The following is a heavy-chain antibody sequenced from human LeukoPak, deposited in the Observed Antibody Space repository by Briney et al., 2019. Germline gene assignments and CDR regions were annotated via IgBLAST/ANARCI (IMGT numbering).Heavy chain of an antibody. CDR2: ISAYNGNA. J-gene: IGHJ4*02. CDR1: GYTFTSYG. D-gene: IGHD4-17*01. Sequence: ASVKVSCKASGYTFTSYGISWVRQAPGQGLEWMGWISAYNGNANYAQKLQGRVTMTTDTSTNTAYMELRSPRSDDTAVYYCARVNGDYEKTYYFDYWGQGTLVTVSS. V-gene: IGHV1-18*01. CDR3: ARVNGDYEKTYYFDY.